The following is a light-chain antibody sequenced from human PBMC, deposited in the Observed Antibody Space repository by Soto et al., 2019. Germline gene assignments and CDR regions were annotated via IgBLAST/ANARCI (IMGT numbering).Light chain of an antibody. CDR1: QSVTSSY. V-gene: IGKV3-20*01. CDR2: GAS. Sequence: EIVLTQSPGTLSLSLGERATLSCRASQSVTSSYLAWYQQKPGQAPRLLIYGASSRATGIPDRFSGSGSGTDFTLTINRLEPEDCAVYYCQQYGRSPLTFGGGTKVDIK. CDR3: QQYGRSPLT. J-gene: IGKJ4*01.